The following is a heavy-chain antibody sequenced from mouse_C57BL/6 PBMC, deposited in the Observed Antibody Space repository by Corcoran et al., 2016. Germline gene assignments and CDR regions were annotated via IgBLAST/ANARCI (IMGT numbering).Heavy chain of an antibody. CDR3: ARSGGLYYGSSDWYFDV. J-gene: IGHJ1*03. V-gene: IGHV1-9*01. Sequence: QVQLQQSGAELMKPGASVKLSCKATGYTFTGYWIEWVKQRPGHGLEWIGEILPGSGSTNYNEKFKGKATFTADTSSNTAYMQLSSLTTEDSAIYYCARSGGLYYGSSDWYFDVWGTGTTVTVSS. CDR2: ILPGSGST. D-gene: IGHD1-1*01. CDR1: GYTFTGYW.